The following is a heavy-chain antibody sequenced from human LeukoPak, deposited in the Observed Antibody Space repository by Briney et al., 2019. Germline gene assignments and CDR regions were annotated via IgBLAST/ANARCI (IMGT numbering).Heavy chain of an antibody. CDR2: ISTSGST. D-gene: IGHD3-22*01. CDR1: GGSISSYY. V-gene: IGHV4-4*07. J-gene: IGHJ3*02. Sequence: SETLSLTCTVSGGSISSYYWSWIRQPAGKGLEWIGRISTSGSTNYNPSLKSRVTMSVDTSNNQFSPKLSSVTAADTAVYYCARVSHYYDSSGYYYVRAFDIWGQGTMVTVSS. CDR3: ARVSHYYDSSGYYYVRAFDI.